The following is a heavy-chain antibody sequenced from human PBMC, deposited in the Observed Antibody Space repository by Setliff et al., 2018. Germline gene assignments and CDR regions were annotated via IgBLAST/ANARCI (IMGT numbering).Heavy chain of an antibody. D-gene: IGHD3-9*01. CDR1: GGTFSDYY. V-gene: IGHV4-59*12. J-gene: IGHJ4*01. CDR3: ARDFELLENYDIRGVFFDY. Sequence: PSETLSLTCAASGGTFSDYYWTWIRQPPGKGLEYIGYINYSGSTNYNPSLKSRVTISVDTSKNQFSLRLRPVTAADTAVYFCARDFELLENYDIRGVFFDYWGQGTLVTVSS. CDR2: INYSGST.